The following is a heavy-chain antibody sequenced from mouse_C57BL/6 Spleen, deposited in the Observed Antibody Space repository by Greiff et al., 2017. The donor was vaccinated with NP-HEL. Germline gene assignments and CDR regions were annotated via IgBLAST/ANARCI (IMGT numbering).Heavy chain of an antibody. CDR3: AREYYYGSSYWYFDD. CDR2: INPNNGGT. V-gene: IGHV1-18*01. J-gene: IGHJ1*03. Sequence: EVQLQQSGPELVKPGASVKIPCKASGYTFTDYNMDWVKQSHGKSLEWIGDINPNNGGTIYNQKFKGKATLTVDKSSSTAYMELRSLTSEDTAVYYCAREYYYGSSYWYFDDWGTGTTVTVSS. D-gene: IGHD1-1*01. CDR1: GYTFTDYN.